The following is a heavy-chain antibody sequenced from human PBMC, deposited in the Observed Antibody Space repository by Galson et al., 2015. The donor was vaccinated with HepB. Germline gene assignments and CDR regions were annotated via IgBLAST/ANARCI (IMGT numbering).Heavy chain of an antibody. CDR2: IYPGDSDT. Sequence: QSGAEVKKPGESLKISCKGSGYSFTNYWIGWVRQMPGKGLEWMGIIYPGDSDTRYSPSFQGQVTISADKSISTAYLQWSSLKASDTAMYYCARRGPSRKGYCSGGSCYAGNYGMDVWGQGTTVTVSS. CDR1: GYSFTNYW. CDR3: ARRGPSRKGYCSGGSCYAGNYGMDV. J-gene: IGHJ6*02. V-gene: IGHV5-51*01. D-gene: IGHD2-15*01.